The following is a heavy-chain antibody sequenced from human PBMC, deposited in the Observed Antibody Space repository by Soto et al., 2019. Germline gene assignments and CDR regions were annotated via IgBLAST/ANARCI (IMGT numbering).Heavy chain of an antibody. CDR3: AKDFYYGSGSYYDTDAFDI. Sequence: PGGSLRLSCAASGFTFNSYAMSWVRQAPGKGLEWVSAISGSGGSTYYADSVKGRFTISRDNSKNTLYLQMNSLRAEDTAVYYCAKDFYYGSGSYYDTDAFDIWGQGTMVTVSS. J-gene: IGHJ3*02. CDR2: ISGSGGST. V-gene: IGHV3-23*01. CDR1: GFTFNSYA. D-gene: IGHD3-10*01.